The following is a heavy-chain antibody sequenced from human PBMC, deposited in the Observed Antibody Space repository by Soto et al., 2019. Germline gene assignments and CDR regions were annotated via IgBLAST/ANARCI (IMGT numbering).Heavy chain of an antibody. CDR3: ASLAAAGTGPMDDAFDI. CDR1: GDSVSSNSAA. D-gene: IGHD6-13*01. CDR2: TYYRSKWYN. J-gene: IGHJ3*02. Sequence: SQTLSLTCAISGDSVSSNSAAWNWIRQSPSRGLKWLGRTYYRSKWYNDYAVSVKSRITINPDTSKNQFSLQLNSVTPEDTAVYYCASLAAAGTGPMDDAFDIWGQGTMVTVSS. V-gene: IGHV6-1*01.